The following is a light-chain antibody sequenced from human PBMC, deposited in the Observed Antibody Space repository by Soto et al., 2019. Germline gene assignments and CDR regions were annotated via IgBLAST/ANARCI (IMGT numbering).Light chain of an antibody. CDR2: DVN. Sequence: QSVLTQPASVSGSPGQSITISCTGTSSDVGGYNYVSWYQQHPGKAPKLMIYDVNNRPSGVSNRFSGSKSGNTASLTISGLQAEDGADYYCSSYTSSSTLVVFGGGTKVTVL. CDR1: SSDVGGYNY. V-gene: IGLV2-14*01. J-gene: IGLJ2*01. CDR3: SSYTSSSTLVV.